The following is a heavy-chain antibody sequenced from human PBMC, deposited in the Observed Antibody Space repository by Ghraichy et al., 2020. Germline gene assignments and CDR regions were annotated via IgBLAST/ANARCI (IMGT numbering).Heavy chain of an antibody. CDR3: ARQPSIVVVPAISRYYGMDV. CDR2: IYYSGST. J-gene: IGHJ6*02. Sequence: SQTLSLTCTVSGGSISSSSYYWGWIRQPPGKGLEWIGSIYYSGSTYYNPSLKSRVTISVDTSKNQFSLKLSSVTAADTAVYYCARQPSIVVVPAISRYYGMDVWGQGTTVTVSS. CDR1: GGSISSSSYY. D-gene: IGHD2-2*01. V-gene: IGHV4-39*01.